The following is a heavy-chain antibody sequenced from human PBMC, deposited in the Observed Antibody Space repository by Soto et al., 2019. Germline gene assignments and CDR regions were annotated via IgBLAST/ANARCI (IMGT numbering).Heavy chain of an antibody. Sequence: SETLSLTCTVSGGSISSCGYYWSWIRQHPGKGLEWIGYIYYSGSTYYNPSLKSRVTISVDTSKNQFSLKLSSVTAADTAVYYCARVYVDTAMVDYWGQGTLVTVSS. D-gene: IGHD5-18*01. CDR3: ARVYVDTAMVDY. CDR2: IYYSGST. CDR1: GGSISSCGYY. J-gene: IGHJ4*02. V-gene: IGHV4-31*03.